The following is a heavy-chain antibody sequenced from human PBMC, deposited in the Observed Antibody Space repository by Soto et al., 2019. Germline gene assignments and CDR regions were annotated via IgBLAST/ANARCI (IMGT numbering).Heavy chain of an antibody. CDR2: IYPGDSDT. J-gene: IGHJ4*03. D-gene: IGHD1-1*01. CDR3: ATVTMPGGGVHYFDY. Sequence: GACLKISCGGSGYTFTNYWIGWVRQMPGKGLEWMGIIYPGDSDTRYSPSFQGQVTISADKSISTAYLQWSSLQASDTAMYYCATVTMPGGGVHYFDYWGQGTTATVSS. V-gene: IGHV5-51*01. CDR1: GYTFTNYW.